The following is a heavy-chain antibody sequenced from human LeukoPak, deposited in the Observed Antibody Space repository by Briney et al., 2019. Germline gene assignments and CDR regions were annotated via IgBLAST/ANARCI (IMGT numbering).Heavy chain of an antibody. CDR2: VFNSGYT. CDR3: ARGNGWSGLDS. D-gene: IGHD6-19*01. Sequence: PSETLSLTCNVSDASINSGLYFYTWIRQPAGKGLEWIGRVFNSGYTDYKPSLKSRATISVDTSKSQFSLRLTSVTAADTAVYYCARGNGWSGLDSWGQGTLVTVSS. J-gene: IGHJ4*02. V-gene: IGHV4-61*02. CDR1: DASINSGLYF.